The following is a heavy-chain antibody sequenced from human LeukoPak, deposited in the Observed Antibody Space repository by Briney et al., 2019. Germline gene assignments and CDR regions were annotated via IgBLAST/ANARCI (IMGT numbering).Heavy chain of an antibody. Sequence: GGSLRLSCAASGSTFSSYDMHWVRQATGKGLEWVSAIGTAGDTYYPGSVKGRFTISRENAKNSLYLQMNSLRAGDTAVYYCAKDRFIAVAGKAADYWGQGTLVTVSS. CDR3: AKDRFIAVAGKAADY. CDR1: GSTFSSYD. CDR2: IGTAGDT. J-gene: IGHJ4*02. V-gene: IGHV3-13*01. D-gene: IGHD6-19*01.